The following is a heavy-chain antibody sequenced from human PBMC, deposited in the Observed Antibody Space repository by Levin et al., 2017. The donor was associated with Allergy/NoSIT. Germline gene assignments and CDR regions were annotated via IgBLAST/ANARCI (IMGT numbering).Heavy chain of an antibody. V-gene: IGHV4-59*01. D-gene: IGHD6-13*01. Sequence: SETLSLTCTVSGGSISSYYWSWIRQPPGKGLEWIGYIYYSGSTNYNPSLKSRVTISVDTSKNQFSLKLSSVTAADTAVYYCARGRSAAVDYFDYWGQGTLVTVSS. CDR2: IYYSGST. CDR3: ARGRSAAVDYFDY. CDR1: GGSISSYY. J-gene: IGHJ4*02.